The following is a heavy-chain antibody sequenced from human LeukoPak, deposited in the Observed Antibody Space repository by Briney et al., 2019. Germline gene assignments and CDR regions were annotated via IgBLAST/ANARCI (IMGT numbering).Heavy chain of an antibody. J-gene: IGHJ1*01. Sequence: SESLSLTCALYGVSFTGYYCGWSRHPPREWLGWGGEINHVGGTNYNKSLKSRVTISVDTSKNQFSLKLSSVTAADTAVYYCARGNRDYIWGSYRYTLAEYFQHWGQGTLVTVSS. CDR3: ARGNRDYIWGSYRYTLAEYFQH. CDR2: INHVGGT. D-gene: IGHD3-16*02. V-gene: IGHV4-34*01. CDR1: GVSFTGYY.